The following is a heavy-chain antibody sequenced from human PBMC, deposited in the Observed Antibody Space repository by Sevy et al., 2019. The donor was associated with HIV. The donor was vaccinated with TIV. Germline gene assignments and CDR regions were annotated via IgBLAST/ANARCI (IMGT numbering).Heavy chain of an antibody. D-gene: IGHD3-9*01. V-gene: IGHV1-2*02. CDR1: GYTFTGYY. CDR3: ARDRVLRYFDWPRSYYYYMDV. Sequence: ASVKVSCKASGYTFTGYYMHWVRQAPGQGLEWMGWINPNSGGTNYAQKFQGRVTMTRDTSISTAYMELSRLRSDDTAVYYCARDRVLRYFDWPRSYYYYMDVWGKGTTVTVSS. J-gene: IGHJ6*03. CDR2: INPNSGGT.